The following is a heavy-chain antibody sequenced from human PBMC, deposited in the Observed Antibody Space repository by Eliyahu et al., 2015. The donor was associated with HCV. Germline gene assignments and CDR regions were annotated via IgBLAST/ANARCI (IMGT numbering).Heavy chain of an antibody. V-gene: IGHV3-74*01. J-gene: IGHJ5*02. CDR2: IKSDGTFA. D-gene: IGHD3-10*01. CDR1: GFTFSSSW. Sequence: EVRLVESGGGLVQPGGSLRLSCAPSGFTFSSSWMHWVRQAPGKGLVWVSSIKSDGTFALYEDSVKGRFTISRDNARNILYLQLNSLRAEDTAVYYCVRDSGWHNNKWFGFDPWGQGTLVIVSS. CDR3: VRDSGWHNNKWFGFDP.